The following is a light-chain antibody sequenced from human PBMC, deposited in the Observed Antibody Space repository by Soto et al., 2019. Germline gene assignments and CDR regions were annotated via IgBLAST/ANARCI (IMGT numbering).Light chain of an antibody. CDR2: DVS. CDR1: STDIGRYNY. CDR3: SSYTSSSTYV. J-gene: IGLJ1*01. Sequence: QSVLTQPASVSGSPGQSITISCTGTSTDIGRYNYVSWYQQHPGKAPKLMIYDVSNRPSGVSNRFSGSKSGNTASPTISGLQAEDEADYYCSSYTSSSTYVFGTGTKLTVL. V-gene: IGLV2-14*03.